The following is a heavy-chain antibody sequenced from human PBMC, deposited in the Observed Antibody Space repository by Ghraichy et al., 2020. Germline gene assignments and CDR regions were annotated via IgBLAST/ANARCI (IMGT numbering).Heavy chain of an antibody. CDR2: IDSDGSTT. V-gene: IGHV3-74*01. J-gene: IGHJ2*01. Sequence: GGSLRLSCAASGFTFSSYWMHWVRQGPGKGLVWVSRIDSDGSTTTYADSVRGRFTISRDNAKNTLYLQMNSLRAEDTAVYYCARVWPHTNYWYFDLWGRGTLGTVSS. CDR1: GFTFSSYW. D-gene: IGHD2-8*01. CDR3: ARVWPHTNYWYFDL.